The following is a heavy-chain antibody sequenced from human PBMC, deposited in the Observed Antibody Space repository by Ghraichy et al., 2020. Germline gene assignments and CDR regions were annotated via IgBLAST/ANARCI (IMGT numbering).Heavy chain of an antibody. CDR3: ARGGIAVAGTASYYYYGMDV. CDR1: GFTVSSNY. V-gene: IGHV3-53*04. J-gene: IGHJ6*02. D-gene: IGHD6-19*01. CDR2: IYSGGST. Sequence: GGSLRLSCAASGFTVSSNYMSWVRQAPGKGLEWVSVIYSGGSTYYADSVKGRFTISRHNSKNTLYLQMNSLRAEDTAVYYCARGGIAVAGTASYYYYGMDVWGQGTTVTVSS.